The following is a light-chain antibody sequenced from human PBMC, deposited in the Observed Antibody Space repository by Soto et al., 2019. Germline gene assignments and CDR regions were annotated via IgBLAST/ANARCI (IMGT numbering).Light chain of an antibody. CDR2: GLY. Sequence: DIVMTQTPLSLPVTPGEPASIPCRSSQTLLDSDDGNTYLDWYLQKPGQSPQLLTYGLYSRASGGRYRCSGSGSSTDFTLKITSVGAGGSGSICCWQCKGIHQTFGRGAKVE. CDR1: QTLLDSDDGNTY. J-gene: IGKJ1*01. V-gene: IGKV2-40*01. CDR3: WQCKGIHQT.